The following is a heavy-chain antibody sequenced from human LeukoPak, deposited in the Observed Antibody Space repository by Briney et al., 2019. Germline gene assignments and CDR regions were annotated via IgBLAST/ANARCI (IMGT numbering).Heavy chain of an antibody. J-gene: IGHJ4*02. CDR1: GFTFSSYA. Sequence: GGSLRLSCAASGFTFSSYAMSWVRQAPGKGLEWVSAISGRDGSTNYADSVKGRFTISRDNSKNTVYLQMNSLRAEDTAVYYCANEIRPNDYWGQGTLVTVSS. CDR3: ANEIRPNDY. D-gene: IGHD4-17*01. CDR2: ISGRDGST. V-gene: IGHV3-23*01.